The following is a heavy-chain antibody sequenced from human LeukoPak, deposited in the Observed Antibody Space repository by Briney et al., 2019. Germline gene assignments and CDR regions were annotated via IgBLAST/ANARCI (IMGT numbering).Heavy chain of an antibody. D-gene: IGHD4-17*01. CDR3: AKDLMKGGTTGFDY. Sequence: HPGGSLRLSCAASGFTFSSYAMSWVRQAPGKGLEWVSAISGSGGSTYCADSVKGRFTISRDNSKNTLYLQMNSLRVEDTAVYYCAKDLMKGGTTGFDYWGQGTLVTVSS. CDR1: GFTFSSYA. V-gene: IGHV3-23*01. J-gene: IGHJ4*02. CDR2: ISGSGGST.